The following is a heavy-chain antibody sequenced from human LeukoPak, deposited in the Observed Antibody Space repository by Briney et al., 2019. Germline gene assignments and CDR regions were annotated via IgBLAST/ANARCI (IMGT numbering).Heavy chain of an antibody. V-gene: IGHV3-7*01. CDR3: ARDPLYGALDS. Sequence: GGSLRLSCAASGFTFSTYWMTWVRQAPGKGLEWVANIKEDGSREYYVDSVKGRFTISRDNAKNSLYLQMDSLTAEDTAVYYCARDPLYGALDSWGQGTLVTVSS. CDR1: GFTFSTYW. J-gene: IGHJ4*02. CDR2: IKEDGSRE. D-gene: IGHD4-17*01.